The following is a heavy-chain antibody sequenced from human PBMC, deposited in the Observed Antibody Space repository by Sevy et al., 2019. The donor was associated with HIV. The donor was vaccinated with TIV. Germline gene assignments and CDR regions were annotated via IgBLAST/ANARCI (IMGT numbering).Heavy chain of an antibody. CDR2: IYISGTT. CDR1: GGSISSYY. CDR3: ARDLGGDYDGY. J-gene: IGHJ4*02. D-gene: IGHD4-17*01. Sequence: SETLSLTCTVSGGSISSYYWSWIRQPAGKGLEWIGRIYISGTTNYNPSFKSRVTMTIETYKNQFSLKLSSVPAAETAVYYCARDLGGDYDGYWGQGTLVTVSS. V-gene: IGHV4-4*07.